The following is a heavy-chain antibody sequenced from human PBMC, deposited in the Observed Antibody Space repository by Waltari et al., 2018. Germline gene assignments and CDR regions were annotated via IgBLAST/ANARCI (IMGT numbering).Heavy chain of an antibody. CDR2: IYSGGST. CDR1: GFTFSSYA. Sequence: EVQLLESGGGLVQPGGSLRLSCAASGFTFSSYAMSWVRQAPGKGLEWVSVIYSGGSTYYADSVKGRFTISRDNSKNTLYLQMNSLRAEDTAVYYCATPTSDGGNSVGAFDIWGQGTMVTVSS. D-gene: IGHD2-21*02. V-gene: IGHV3-23*03. J-gene: IGHJ3*02. CDR3: ATPTSDGGNSVGAFDI.